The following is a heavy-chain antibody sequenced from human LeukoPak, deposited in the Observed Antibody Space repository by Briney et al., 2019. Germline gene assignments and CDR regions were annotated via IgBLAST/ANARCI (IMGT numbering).Heavy chain of an antibody. CDR2: ISSSSSYI. D-gene: IGHD3-9*01. J-gene: IGHJ5*02. CDR3: AREESAYYDIVTGYSNWFDP. V-gene: IGHV3-21*01. CDR1: GFTFSSYS. Sequence: GGSLRLSCAASGFTFSSYSMNWVRQAPGKGLEWVSSISSSSSYIYYADSVKGRFTISRDNAKNSLYLQMNSLRAEDTAVYYCAREESAYYDIVTGYSNWFDPWGQGTLVTVSS.